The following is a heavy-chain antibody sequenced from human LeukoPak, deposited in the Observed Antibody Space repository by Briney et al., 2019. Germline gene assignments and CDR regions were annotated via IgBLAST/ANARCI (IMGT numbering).Heavy chain of an antibody. Sequence: SETLSLTCAVYGGSFSGYYWSWLRQPPGKGLEWIGEINHSGSTNYNPSLKSRVTISVDTSKNQFSLKLSSVTAADTAVYYCARDPHGGYSYGYFDYWGQGTLVTVSS. V-gene: IGHV4-34*01. D-gene: IGHD5-18*01. CDR3: ARDPHGGYSYGYFDY. CDR2: INHSGST. J-gene: IGHJ4*02. CDR1: GGSFSGYY.